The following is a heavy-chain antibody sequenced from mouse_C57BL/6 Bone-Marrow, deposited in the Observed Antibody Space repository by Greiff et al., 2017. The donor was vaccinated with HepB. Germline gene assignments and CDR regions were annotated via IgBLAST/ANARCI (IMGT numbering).Heavy chain of an antibody. CDR1: GYAFTNYL. CDR3: ASLGFFDY. V-gene: IGHV1-54*01. D-gene: IGHD3-1*01. CDR2: INPGSGGT. J-gene: IGHJ2*01. Sequence: VQRVESGAELVRPGTSVKVSCKASGYAFTNYLIEWVKQRPGQGLEWIGVINPGSGGTNYNEKFKGKATLTADKSSSTAYMQLSSLTSEDSAVYFCASLGFFDYWGQGTTLTVSS.